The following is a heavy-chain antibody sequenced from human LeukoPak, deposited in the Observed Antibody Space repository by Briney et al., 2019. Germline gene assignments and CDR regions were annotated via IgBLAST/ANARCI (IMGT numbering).Heavy chain of an antibody. J-gene: IGHJ3*02. V-gene: IGHV3-48*03. CDR1: GFTFSSYE. CDR2: ISSSGSTI. CDR3: ARELYGGDAFDI. Sequence: PGGSLRLSCAASGFTFSSYEMNWVCQAPGKGLEWVSYISSSGSTIHYADSVKGRFTISRDNAKNSLYLQMNSLRAEDTAVYYCARELYGGDAFDIWGQGTMVTVSS. D-gene: IGHD4-17*01.